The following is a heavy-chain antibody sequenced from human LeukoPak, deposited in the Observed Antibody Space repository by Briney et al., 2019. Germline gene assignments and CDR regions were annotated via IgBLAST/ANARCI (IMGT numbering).Heavy chain of an antibody. V-gene: IGHV1-18*01. J-gene: IGHJ5*02. CDR1: GCTFTSYG. CDR2: ISAYNGNT. CDR3: AREAPRFLEWLQYNWSDP. D-gene: IGHD3-3*01. Sequence: GASVKVSCKASGCTFTSYGISWVRQAPGQGVEWMGWISAYNGNTNYAQKLQGRVTITTETKTRKAYMELRSLRSDDPAVYYCAREAPRFLEWLQYNWSDPWGQGTLVTVSS.